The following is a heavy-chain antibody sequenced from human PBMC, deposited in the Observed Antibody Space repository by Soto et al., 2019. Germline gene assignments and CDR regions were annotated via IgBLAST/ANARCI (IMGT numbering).Heavy chain of an antibody. Sequence: QVQLVQSGAEVKKPGSSVKVSCKASGGTFSSYAISWVRQAPGQGLEWMGGIIPIFGTANYAQKFQGRVTITADESTSTAYEELSSLRSEDTAVYYCARVGESIAARYYYYGMDVWGQGTTVTVSS. J-gene: IGHJ6*02. CDR2: IIPIFGTA. D-gene: IGHD6-6*01. CDR1: GGTFSSYA. V-gene: IGHV1-69*12. CDR3: ARVGESIAARYYYYGMDV.